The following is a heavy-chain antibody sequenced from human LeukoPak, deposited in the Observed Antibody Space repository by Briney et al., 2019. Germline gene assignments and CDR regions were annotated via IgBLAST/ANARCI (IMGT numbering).Heavy chain of an antibody. CDR2: MNPNSGNT. J-gene: IGHJ6*02. D-gene: IGHD6-6*01. V-gene: IGHV1-8*01. CDR1: GYTFTSYD. Sequence: GASVKVSCKASGYTFTSYDINWVRQATGQGLEWMGWMNPNSGNTGYAQKFQGRVTMTRNTSISTAYMELSSLRSEDTAVYYCARGFRIAARRGGYYYYYGMDVWGQGTTVTVSS. CDR3: ARGFRIAARRGGYYYYYGMDV.